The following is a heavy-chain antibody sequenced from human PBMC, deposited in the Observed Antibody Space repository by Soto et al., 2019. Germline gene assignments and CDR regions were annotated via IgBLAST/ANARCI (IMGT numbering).Heavy chain of an antibody. J-gene: IGHJ5*02. CDR2: IYSSGST. CDR1: GGSISSGDYY. V-gene: IGHV4-30-4*01. D-gene: IGHD2-15*01. CDR3: ARVINCSGGSCYSGWFDP. Sequence: SETLSLTCTVSGGSISSGDYYWSWLRQPPGKGLEWIGYIYSSGSTYYNLSLKSRVTISVDTSKNQLSLKLSSVTAADTAAYYCARVINCSGGSCYSGWFDPWGQGTLVTVSS.